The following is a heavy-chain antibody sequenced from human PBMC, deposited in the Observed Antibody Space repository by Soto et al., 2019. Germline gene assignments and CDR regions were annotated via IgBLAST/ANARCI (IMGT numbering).Heavy chain of an antibody. V-gene: IGHV4-39*01. Sequence: QLQLHESGPGLVKPSETLSLTCTVSGASVSSSSYYWGWIRQPPGKGLEWIGSIYYSGSTYYNPSLKSRVTISVDTSNNQFSLKLSSVTAADTAVYYCARLNAGTTYYYYGMDFWGQGTTVTVSS. CDR2: IYYSGST. D-gene: IGHD1-7*01. CDR3: ARLNAGTTYYYYGMDF. CDR1: GASVSSSSYY. J-gene: IGHJ6*02.